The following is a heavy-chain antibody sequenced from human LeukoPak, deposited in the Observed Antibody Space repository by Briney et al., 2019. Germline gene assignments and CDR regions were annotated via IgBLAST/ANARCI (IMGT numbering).Heavy chain of an antibody. J-gene: IGHJ5*01. CDR2: INPGDSNT. Sequence: GESLKISCKGSGYSFTTYWIAWVRQTPGKGLEWMGIINPGDSNTKYSPSVQGQVTISVDKSIGTAYLQWNSLKASDTAIYYCARKNRTPLRNNWFDSWGQGTLVTVSS. V-gene: IGHV5-51*01. CDR1: GYSFTTYW. D-gene: IGHD1-1*01. CDR3: ARKNRTPLRNNWFDS.